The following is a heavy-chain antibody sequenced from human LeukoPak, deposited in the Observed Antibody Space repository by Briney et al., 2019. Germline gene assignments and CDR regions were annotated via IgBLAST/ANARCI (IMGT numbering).Heavy chain of an antibody. CDR2: INPNSGGT. CDR3: ARDSEGGSGWFDP. V-gene: IGHV1/OR15-1*02. D-gene: IGHD3-16*01. CDR1: GYIFTDYY. Sequence: ASVKVSCKASGYIFTDYYMHWVRQAPGQELGWMGRINPNSGGTNYAQKFQGRVTMTRDTSISTAYTELSSLRSEDTATYYCARDSEGGSGWFDPWGQGTLVTVSS. J-gene: IGHJ5*02.